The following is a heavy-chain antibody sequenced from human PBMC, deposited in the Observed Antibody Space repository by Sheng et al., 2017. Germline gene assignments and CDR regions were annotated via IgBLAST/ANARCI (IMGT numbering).Heavy chain of an antibody. D-gene: IGHD1-26*01. Sequence: QVQLVESGGGVVQSGRSLRLSCAASGFTFSGYGMHWVRQAPGKGLEWVAVIWYDGSNKYYADSVKGRFTISRDNSKNTLYLQMNSLRAEDTAVYYCARYSANLGAFDIWGQGTMVTVSS. CDR2: IWYDGSNK. CDR3: ARYSANLGAFDI. J-gene: IGHJ3*02. V-gene: IGHV3-33*01. CDR1: GFTFSGYG.